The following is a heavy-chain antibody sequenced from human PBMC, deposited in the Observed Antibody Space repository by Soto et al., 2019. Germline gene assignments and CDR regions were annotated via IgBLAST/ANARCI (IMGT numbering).Heavy chain of an antibody. V-gene: IGHV3-15*07. CDR2: IKSKTDGGTT. Sequence: GGSLRLSCAASGFTFSNAWMNWVRQAPGKGLEWVGRIKSKTDGGTTDYAAPVKGRFTISRDDSKNTLYLQMNSLKTEDTAVYYCTTDPAIRGIFYYYYYGMDVWGQGTTVTVS. CDR3: TTDPAIRGIFYYYYYGMDV. D-gene: IGHD2-21*01. J-gene: IGHJ6*02. CDR1: GFTFSNAW.